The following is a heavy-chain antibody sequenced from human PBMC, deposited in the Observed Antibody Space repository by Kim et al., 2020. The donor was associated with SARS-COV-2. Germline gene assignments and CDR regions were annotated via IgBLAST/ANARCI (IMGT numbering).Heavy chain of an antibody. CDR1: GFTFSSYS. Sequence: GGSLRLSCAASGFTFSSYSMNWVRQAPGKGLEWVSSISSSSSYIYYAYSVKGRFTISRDNAKNSLYLQMNSLRAEDTAVYYCARHLGAVSGSYYRELDYWGQGTLVTVSS. J-gene: IGHJ4*02. CDR3: ARHLGAVSGSYYRELDY. CDR2: ISSSSSYI. D-gene: IGHD3-10*01. V-gene: IGHV3-21*01.